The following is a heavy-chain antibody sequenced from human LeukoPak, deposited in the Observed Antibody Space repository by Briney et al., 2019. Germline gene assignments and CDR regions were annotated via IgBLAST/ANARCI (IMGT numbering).Heavy chain of an antibody. D-gene: IGHD2-2*02. CDR2: ISSSSSYI. CDR1: EFNFSFYW. CDR3: ARDLLPMVPGYCSSTSCYTDRYYYGMDV. J-gene: IGHJ6*02. V-gene: IGHV3-21*01. Sequence: GGSLRLSCAASEFNFSFYWMTWVRQAPGKGLEWVSSISSSSSYIYYADSVKGRFTISRDNSKNTLYLQMNSLRAEDTAVYYCARDLLPMVPGYCSSTSCYTDRYYYGMDVWGQGTTVTVSS.